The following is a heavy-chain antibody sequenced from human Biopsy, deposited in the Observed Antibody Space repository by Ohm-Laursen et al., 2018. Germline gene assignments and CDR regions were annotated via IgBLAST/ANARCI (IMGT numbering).Heavy chain of an antibody. Sequence: PSETLSLTCTVSGDSLTSGPENWSWIRQSPGQGLEYIGFIYSGGNTNYNPSLKNRVTISVDTSKNQFSLKLYSVTAADTAVYYCARGGRYYYDSPDNWGQGTLVIVSS. CDR2: IYSGGNT. V-gene: IGHV4-61*01. D-gene: IGHD3-22*01. CDR3: ARGGRYYYDSPDN. J-gene: IGHJ4*02. CDR1: GDSLTSGPEN.